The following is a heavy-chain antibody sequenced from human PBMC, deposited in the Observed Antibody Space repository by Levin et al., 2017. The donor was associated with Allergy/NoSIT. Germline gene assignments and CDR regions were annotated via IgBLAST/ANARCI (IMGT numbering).Heavy chain of an antibody. D-gene: IGHD2-2*01. CDR3: ARDYGDIVVGGGWFDP. CDR1: GYTFTSYG. V-gene: IGHV1-18*01. Sequence: VASVKVSCKASGYTFTSYGISWVRQAPGQGLEWMGWISAYNGNTNYAQKLQGRVTMTTDTSTSTAYMELRSLRSDDTAVYYCARDYGDIVVGGGWFDPWGQGTLVTVSS. CDR2: ISAYNGNT. J-gene: IGHJ5*02.